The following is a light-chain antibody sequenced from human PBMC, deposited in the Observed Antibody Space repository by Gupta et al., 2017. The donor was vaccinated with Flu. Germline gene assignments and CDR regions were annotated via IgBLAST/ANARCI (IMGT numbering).Light chain of an antibody. J-gene: IGKJ4*01. CDR1: QSVSSN. V-gene: IGKV3-15*01. CDR3: QQYKNWPPLT. CDR2: GAS. Sequence: ERATLSCRASQSVSSNLAWYQQKPGQAPRLLIYGASTSATGIPARFSGSVSGTEFTLTISSLQSEDFAVYYCQQYKNWPPLTFGGGTKVEIK.